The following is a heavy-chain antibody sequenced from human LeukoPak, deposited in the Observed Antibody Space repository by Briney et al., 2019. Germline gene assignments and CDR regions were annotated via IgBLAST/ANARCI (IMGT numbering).Heavy chain of an antibody. D-gene: IGHD5-12*01. CDR1: GGSFGGYY. V-gene: IGHV4-34*01. CDR2: INHSGST. Sequence: SETLSLTCAVYGGSFGGYYWSWIRQPPGKGLEWIGEINHSGSTNYNPSLKSRVTISVDTSKNQFSLKLSSVTAADTAVYYCARGFWDSGPLYYFDYWGQGTLVTVSS. CDR3: ARGFWDSGPLYYFDY. J-gene: IGHJ4*02.